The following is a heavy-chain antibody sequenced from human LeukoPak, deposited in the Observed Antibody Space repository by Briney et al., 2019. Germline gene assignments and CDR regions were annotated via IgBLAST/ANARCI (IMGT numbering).Heavy chain of an antibody. D-gene: IGHD6-19*01. J-gene: IGHJ3*02. CDR2: IKPDGSEK. CDR3: AKGFEPYSSGWVSDAFDI. Sequence: PGGSLRLSCAASGFTFSTYWMGWVRQAPGKGLEWVAKIKPDGSEKDHVDSVKGRFTISRDNAKNSLYLQMNSLRAEDMALYYCAKGFEPYSSGWVSDAFDIWGQGTMVTVSS. CDR1: GFTFSTYW. V-gene: IGHV3-7*03.